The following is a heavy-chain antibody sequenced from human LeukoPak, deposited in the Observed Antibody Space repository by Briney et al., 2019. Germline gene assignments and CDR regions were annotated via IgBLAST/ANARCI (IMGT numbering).Heavy chain of an antibody. D-gene: IGHD3-16*01. CDR1: GFTFSSYA. CDR2: ISYDGSNK. J-gene: IGHJ4*02. Sequence: GRSLRLSCAASGFTFSSYAMHWVRQAPGKGLEWVAVISYDGSNKYYADSVKGRFTIFRDNSKNTLYLQMNSLRAEDTAVYYCARGEDYWGQGTLVTVSS. V-gene: IGHV3-30-3*01. CDR3: ARGEDY.